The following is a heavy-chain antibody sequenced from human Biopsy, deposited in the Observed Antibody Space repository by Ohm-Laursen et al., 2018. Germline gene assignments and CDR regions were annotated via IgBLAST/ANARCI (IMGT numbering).Heavy chain of an antibody. Sequence: GTLSLTCAVYGGSFSGYYWSWIRHPPGKGLEWIGEINHSGSTNYNPSLKSRVTISVDTSKNQFSLKLSSVTAADTAVYYCARGRLRAVARFDYWGQGTLVTVSS. J-gene: IGHJ4*02. CDR2: INHSGST. D-gene: IGHD6-19*01. CDR1: GGSFSGYY. CDR3: ARGRLRAVARFDY. V-gene: IGHV4-34*01.